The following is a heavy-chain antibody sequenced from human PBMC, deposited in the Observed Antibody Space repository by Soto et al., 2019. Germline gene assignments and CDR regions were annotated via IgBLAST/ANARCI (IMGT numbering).Heavy chain of an antibody. J-gene: IGHJ3*01. CDR2: IIPMFGIP. V-gene: IGHV1-69*01. CDR1: GGTLNKHA. D-gene: IGHD6-19*01. CDR3: ARGGTSGWLKGAYDV. Sequence: QVQLVQSGAEVKKPGSSVRVSCRASGGTLNKHAITWVRRAPGLGLEWLGGIIPMFGIPNYPQKVQGRVTNTADDSTNTSHMELNSLTSDDTAVYYCARGGTSGWLKGAYDVWGQGTMVTVSS.